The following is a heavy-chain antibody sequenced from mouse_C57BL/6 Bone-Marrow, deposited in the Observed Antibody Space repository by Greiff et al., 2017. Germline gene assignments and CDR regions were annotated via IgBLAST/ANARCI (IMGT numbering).Heavy chain of an antibody. J-gene: IGHJ2*01. D-gene: IGHD1-1*01. CDR1: GFTFSSYA. CDR3: ARAPLRACFDY. Sequence: EVKLVESGGGLVKPGGSLKLSCAASGFTFSSYAMSWVRQTPEKRLEWVATISDGGSYTYYPDNVKGRFTISRDNAKNNLYLQMSHLKSEDTAMYYCARAPLRACFDYWGQGTTLTVSS. V-gene: IGHV5-4*03. CDR2: ISDGGSYT.